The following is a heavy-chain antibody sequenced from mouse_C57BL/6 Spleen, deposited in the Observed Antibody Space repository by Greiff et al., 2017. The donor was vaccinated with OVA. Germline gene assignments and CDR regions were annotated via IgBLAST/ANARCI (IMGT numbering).Heavy chain of an antibody. J-gene: IGHJ2*01. D-gene: IGHD1-1*01. V-gene: IGHV2-2*01. CDR2: IWSGGST. CDR3: ARGIYYGSYYFDY. CDR1: GFSLTSYG. Sequence: VQLQQSGPGLVQPSQSLSITCTVSGFSLTSYGVHWVRQSPGKGLEWLGVIWSGGSTDYNAAFISRLSISKDNSKSQVFFKMNSRQADDTAIYYCARGIYYGSYYFDYWGQGTTLTVSS.